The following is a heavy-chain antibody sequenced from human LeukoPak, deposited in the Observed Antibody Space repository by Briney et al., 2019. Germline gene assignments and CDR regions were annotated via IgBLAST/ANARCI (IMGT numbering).Heavy chain of an antibody. J-gene: IGHJ4*02. CDR2: ISGSGGST. V-gene: IGHV3-23*01. Sequence: GGSLRLSCAASGFTFSSYAMSWVRQAPGKGLEWVSAISGSGGSTYYADSVKGRFTISRDNSKNTLYLQMNSLRAEDTAVYYCARRRGSLYYFDYWGQGTLVTASS. CDR3: ARRRGSLYYFDY. D-gene: IGHD3-16*01. CDR1: GFTFSSYA.